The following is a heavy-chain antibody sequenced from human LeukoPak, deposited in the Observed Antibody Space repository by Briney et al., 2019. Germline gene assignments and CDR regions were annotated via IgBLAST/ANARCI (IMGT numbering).Heavy chain of an antibody. CDR2: IHTDGTK. V-gene: IGHV3-53*01. CDR1: GFSVSVNY. CDR3: ARGPKIAAAASLD. D-gene: IGHD6-13*01. J-gene: IGHJ1*01. Sequence: LGGSLRLSCEISGFSVSVNYINWVRQAPGKGLEWVSVIHTDGTKYYGDSVKGRFIISRDEYKNTVYLQMNSLRAEDTAVYYCARGPKIAAAASLDWGQGTLVSVSS.